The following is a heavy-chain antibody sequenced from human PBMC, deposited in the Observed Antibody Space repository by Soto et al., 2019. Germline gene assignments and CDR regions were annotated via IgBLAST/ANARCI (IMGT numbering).Heavy chain of an antibody. D-gene: IGHD3-22*01. Sequence: QVQLQETGPGLVKPSQTLSLTCTVSGYSISSGGYYWSWIRQFPGRGLEWIGYIFYDGRSGYNPSLKSRISISVDSSKNPFSLRLSSVTAAETAGYFCARDERSGYYLADYWGQGTLVTVSS. CDR1: GYSISSGGYY. V-gene: IGHV4-31*03. J-gene: IGHJ4*02. CDR2: IFYDGRS. CDR3: ARDERSGYYLADY.